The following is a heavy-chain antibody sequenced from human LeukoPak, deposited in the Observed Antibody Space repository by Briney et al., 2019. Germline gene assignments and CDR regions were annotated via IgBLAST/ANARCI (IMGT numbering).Heavy chain of an antibody. Sequence: SETLSLTCAVYGGSFSGYYWSWIRQPPGKGLEWIGEINHSGSTNYNPSLKSRVTISVDTSKNQFSLKLSSVTAAYTAVYYCARDVDDYWGQGTLVTVSS. CDR1: GGSFSGYY. CDR2: INHSGST. V-gene: IGHV4-34*01. CDR3: ARDVDDY. D-gene: IGHD3/OR15-3a*01. J-gene: IGHJ4*02.